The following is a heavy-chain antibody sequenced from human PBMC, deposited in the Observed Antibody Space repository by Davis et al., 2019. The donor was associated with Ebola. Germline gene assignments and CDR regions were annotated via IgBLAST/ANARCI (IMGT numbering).Heavy chain of an antibody. CDR1: GYTFTSYG. V-gene: IGHV1-18*01. CDR2: ISAYNGKT. CDR3: ARDEITMIVVVTAIGMDV. Sequence: AASVKVSCKTFGYTFTSYGITWVRQAPGQGLEWMGWISAYNGKTSYAQNFQDRVTMTTDTSTSTAYMELRSLRSDDTAVYYCARDEITMIVVVTAIGMDVWGQGTTVTVSS. J-gene: IGHJ6*02. D-gene: IGHD3-22*01.